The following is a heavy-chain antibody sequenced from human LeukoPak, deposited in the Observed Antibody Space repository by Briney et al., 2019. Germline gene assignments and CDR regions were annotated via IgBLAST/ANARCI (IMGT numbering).Heavy chain of an antibody. CDR2: ISASGGNT. CDR3: AKLYGSGSSNIDY. J-gene: IGHJ4*02. V-gene: IGHV3-23*01. D-gene: IGHD3-10*01. Sequence: GGSLRLSCAASGFTFSSYWMTWVRQAPGKGLEWVSGISASGGNTYYADSVKGRFTISRDNSKNTLYLQMNSLRAEDTAVYYCAKLYGSGSSNIDYWGQGTLVTVSS. CDR1: GFTFSSYW.